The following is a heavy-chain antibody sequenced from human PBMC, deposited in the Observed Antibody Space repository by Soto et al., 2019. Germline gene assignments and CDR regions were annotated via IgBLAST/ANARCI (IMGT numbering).Heavy chain of an antibody. V-gene: IGHV3-30*18. CDR2: ISYDGSNI. CDR1: GFTFSNYG. J-gene: IGHJ1*01. CDR3: AQTYWYFQH. Sequence: QVQLVESGGGVVQPGRSLRLSCAASGFTFSNYGMHWVRQAPGKGLEWVAVISYDGSNIFYADSVKGRFTISRDNSKNTLYLQMNSLRAEDTAVYYCAQTYWYFQHWGQGTLVTVFS. D-gene: IGHD2-15*01.